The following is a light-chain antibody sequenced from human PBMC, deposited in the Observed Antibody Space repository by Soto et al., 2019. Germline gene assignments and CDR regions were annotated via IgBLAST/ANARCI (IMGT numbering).Light chain of an antibody. J-gene: IGKJ1*01. Sequence: DIVMTQSPLSLPVTPGEPASISCRPSQSLLHSNGYNYLDWYLQKPGQSPQLXIYLGSHRASGVPDRFSGSGSGSDFTLKISRVEAEDVGVYYCMQALQTPWTFGQGTQVDIK. CDR2: LGS. CDR3: MQALQTPWT. V-gene: IGKV2-28*01. CDR1: QSLLHSNGYNY.